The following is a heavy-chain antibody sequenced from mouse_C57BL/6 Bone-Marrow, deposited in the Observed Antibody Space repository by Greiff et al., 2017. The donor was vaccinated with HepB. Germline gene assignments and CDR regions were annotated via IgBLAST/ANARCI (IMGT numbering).Heavy chain of an antibody. CDR3: VGQGVGTPFDY. V-gene: IGHV10-1*01. D-gene: IGHD4-1*01. J-gene: IGHJ2*01. Sequence: EVMLVESGGGLVQPKGSLKLSCAASGFSFNTYAMNWVRQAPGKGLEWVARIRSKSNNYATYYADSVKDRFTISRDDSESMLYLQMNNLKTEDTAMYYCVGQGVGTPFDYWGQGTTLTVSS. CDR1: GFSFNTYA. CDR2: IRSKSNNYAT.